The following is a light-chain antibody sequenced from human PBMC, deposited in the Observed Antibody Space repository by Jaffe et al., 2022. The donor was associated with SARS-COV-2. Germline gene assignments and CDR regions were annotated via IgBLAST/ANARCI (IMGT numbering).Light chain of an antibody. Sequence: QSALTQPASVSGSPGQSITISCTGTSSDVGGYKYVSWYQQHPGKAPKLKIYDTRNRPSGVSFRFSGSKSGNTASLTISGLQAEDEADYYCISYTSSGAYVFGTGTKVSVL. CDR1: SSDVGGYKY. CDR3: ISYTSSGAYV. J-gene: IGLJ1*01. CDR2: DTR. V-gene: IGLV2-14*01.